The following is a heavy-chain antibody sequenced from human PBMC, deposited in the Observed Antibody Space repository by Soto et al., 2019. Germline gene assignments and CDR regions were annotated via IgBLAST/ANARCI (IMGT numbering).Heavy chain of an antibody. D-gene: IGHD6-19*01. J-gene: IGHJ4*02. V-gene: IGHV4-39*07. CDR2: ISYIGST. CDR3: ARGGLLPDY. CDR1: GGSINSNSYY. Sequence: SETLSLTCTVSGGSINSNSYYWGWIRQPPGKGLEWIGIISYIGSTYYNPSLNSRVTLSLYTSRNLFSLRLSFVTAADTAVYYCARGGLLPDYWGQGTLVTVSS.